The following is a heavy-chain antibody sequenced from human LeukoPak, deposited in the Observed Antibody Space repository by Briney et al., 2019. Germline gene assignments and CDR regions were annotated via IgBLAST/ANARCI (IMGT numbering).Heavy chain of an antibody. V-gene: IGHV3-30-3*01. CDR2: ISYDGSNK. Sequence: GGSLRLSCAASGFTFTNYAIHWVRQAPGKGLEWVAVISYDGSNKYYADSVKGRFTISRDNSKNTLYLQMNSLRAEDTAVYYCAREGYDILTGYYLPRLNWFDPWGQGTLVTVSS. J-gene: IGHJ5*02. CDR1: GFTFTNYA. D-gene: IGHD3-9*01. CDR3: AREGYDILTGYYLPRLNWFDP.